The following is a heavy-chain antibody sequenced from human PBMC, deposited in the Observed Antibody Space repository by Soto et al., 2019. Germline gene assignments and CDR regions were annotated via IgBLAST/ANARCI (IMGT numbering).Heavy chain of an antibody. CDR1: GYTFTSYG. CDR3: ARDQVGATGDY. V-gene: IGHV1-18*01. Sequence: ASVKVSCKASGYTFTSYGISWVRQAPGQGLEWMGWITAYNGNRNYAQKVQGRVTMTTDTSTNTAYMELRSLRSDDTAVYYCARDQVGATGDYWGQGTLVTVSS. CDR2: ITAYNGNR. J-gene: IGHJ4*02. D-gene: IGHD1-26*01.